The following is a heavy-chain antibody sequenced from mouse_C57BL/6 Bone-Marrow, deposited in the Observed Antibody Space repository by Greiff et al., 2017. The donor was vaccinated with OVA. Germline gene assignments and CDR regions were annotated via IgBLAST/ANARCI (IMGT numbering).Heavy chain of an antibody. D-gene: IGHD2-4*01. CDR1: GYTFTSYG. V-gene: IGHV1-81*01. Sequence: QVQLKESGAELARPGASVKLSCKASGYTFTSYGISWVKQRTGQGLEWIGEIYPRSGNTYYNEKFKGKATLTADKSSSTAYMELRSLTSEDSAVYFCARWIYDYDGFDYWGQGTTLTVSS. CDR2: IYPRSGNT. CDR3: ARWIYDYDGFDY. J-gene: IGHJ2*01.